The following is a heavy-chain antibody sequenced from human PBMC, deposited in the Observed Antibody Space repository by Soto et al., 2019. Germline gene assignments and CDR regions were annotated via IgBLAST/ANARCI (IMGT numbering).Heavy chain of an antibody. J-gene: IGHJ4*02. CDR1: GFTFSDYY. CDR2: ISPSSSHT. CDR3: ARRVSGHFDY. V-gene: IGHV3-11*03. D-gene: IGHD6-6*01. Sequence: PGGSLRLSCAASGFTFSDYYLSWIRQAPGKGLEWISYISPSSSHTNYAYSVRGRFTISRDNAKNSLFLEVNSLRADDTGVYYCARRVSGHFDYWGQGTLVTVSX.